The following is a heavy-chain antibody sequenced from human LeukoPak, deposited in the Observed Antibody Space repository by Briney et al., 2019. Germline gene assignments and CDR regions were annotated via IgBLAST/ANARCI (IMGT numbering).Heavy chain of an antibody. D-gene: IGHD5-24*01. CDR2: IYHSGST. CDR1: GGSISSSNW. CDR3: ARAPRDGYNLALDY. J-gene: IGHJ4*02. Sequence: SETLSLTCAVSGGSISSSNWWSWVRQPPGKGLEWIGEIYHSGSTNYNPSLKSRVTVSVDKSKNQFSLKLSSVTAADTAVYYCARAPRDGYNLALDYWGQGTLVTVSS. V-gene: IGHV4-4*02.